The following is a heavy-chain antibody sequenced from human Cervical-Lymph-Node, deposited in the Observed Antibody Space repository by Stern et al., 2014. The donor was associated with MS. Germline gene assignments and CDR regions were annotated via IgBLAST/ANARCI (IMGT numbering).Heavy chain of an antibody. CDR1: GYTFTAYF. Sequence: QLVESGAEVERPGASAKGSCKASGYTFTAYFLHWVRQAPGQGLAWMGWISPKTGSATYAQKFQDRVTMTRDTSINTGYMEVSSLRSDDTAVYYCARDRGSYSDYWGQGTLVAVSS. J-gene: IGHJ4*02. V-gene: IGHV1-2*02. CDR2: ISPKTGSA. D-gene: IGHD1-26*01. CDR3: ARDRGSYSDY.